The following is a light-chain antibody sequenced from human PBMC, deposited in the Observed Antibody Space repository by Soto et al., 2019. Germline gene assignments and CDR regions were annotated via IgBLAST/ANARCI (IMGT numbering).Light chain of an antibody. CDR1: QGISNR. J-gene: IGKJ1*01. CDR2: QAS. V-gene: IGKV1-5*03. Sequence: DVQMTQSPSTLSASVGDRVTITCRASQGISNRLAWYQQKPGKAPKLRIYQASSLKSGVPSRFGGSGSGTEFTLTITSLQPDDFATYYCQQYNSHWAFGQGTKVEIK. CDR3: QQYNSHWA.